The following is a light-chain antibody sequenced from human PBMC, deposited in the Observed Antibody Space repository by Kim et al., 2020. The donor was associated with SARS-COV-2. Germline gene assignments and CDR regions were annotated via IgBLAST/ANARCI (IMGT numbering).Light chain of an antibody. V-gene: IGLV2-11*01. CDR3: CSYAGSYTHVV. J-gene: IGLJ2*01. Sequence: QSVTISCTGTSSEFVGYNYVSWYQQHPGKAPKRMLYDVSKRPSGVPACFSGSKSGNTASLTISGLQAEDEADYYCCSYAGSYTHVVFGGGTQLTVL. CDR2: DVS. CDR1: SSEFVGYNY.